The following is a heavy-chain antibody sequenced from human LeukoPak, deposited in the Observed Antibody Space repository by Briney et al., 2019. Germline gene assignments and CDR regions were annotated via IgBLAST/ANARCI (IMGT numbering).Heavy chain of an antibody. D-gene: IGHD1-26*01. CDR3: AREVVGATNDY. CDR1: GGSISSGSYY. J-gene: IGHJ4*02. CDR2: IYTSGST. V-gene: IGHV4-61*02. Sequence: SETLSLTCTVSGGSISSGSYYWSWIRQPAGKGLEWIGRIYTSGSTNYNPSLKSRVTKSVDTSKNQFSLKLSSVTAADTAVYYCAREVVGATNDYWGQGTLVTVSS.